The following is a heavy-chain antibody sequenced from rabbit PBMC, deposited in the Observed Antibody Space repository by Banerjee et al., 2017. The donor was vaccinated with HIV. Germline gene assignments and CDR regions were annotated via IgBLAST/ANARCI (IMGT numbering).Heavy chain of an antibody. V-gene: IGHV1S47*01. D-gene: IGHD6-1*01. CDR3: ARGGGYAPYAYAHFNL. CDR2: IYTGNDNT. Sequence: QEQLVESGGGLVQPGGSLKLSCVASGFDFSSYGVGWVRQAPGKGLEWIGCIYTGNDNTYYASWVNGRFTISSDNAQNTVDLKMTSLTAADTATYFCARGGGYAPYAYAHFNLWGPGTLVTVS. J-gene: IGHJ4*01. CDR1: GFDFSSYG.